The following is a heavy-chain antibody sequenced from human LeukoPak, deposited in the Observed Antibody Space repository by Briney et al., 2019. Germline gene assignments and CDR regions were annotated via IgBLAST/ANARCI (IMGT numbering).Heavy chain of an antibody. CDR1: GYTFTDYY. D-gene: IGHD1-26*01. V-gene: IGHV1-2*02. Sequence: GASVTVFCKASGYTFTDYYMHWVRQAPGQGLEWVGWINPNSGGTIYAQKFQGRVTMTRDTSISTAYMELSRLTSDDTAVYYCARGLHSGSSSFDYWGQGTLVTVSS. J-gene: IGHJ4*02. CDR2: INPNSGGT. CDR3: ARGLHSGSSSFDY.